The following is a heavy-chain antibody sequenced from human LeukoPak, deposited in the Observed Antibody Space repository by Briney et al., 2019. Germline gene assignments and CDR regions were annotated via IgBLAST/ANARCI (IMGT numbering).Heavy chain of an antibody. J-gene: IGHJ3*02. V-gene: IGHV4-38-2*02. CDR3: ARDAGWSGYYPFAFDI. CDR1: GYSISSGYY. D-gene: IGHD3-3*01. Sequence: SETLSLTCTVSGYSISSGYYWGWIRQPPGKGLEWIGSIYHSGSTYYNPSLKSRVTISVDTSNNQFSLKLSSVTAADTAVYYCARDAGWSGYYPFAFDIWGQGTMVTVSS. CDR2: IYHSGST.